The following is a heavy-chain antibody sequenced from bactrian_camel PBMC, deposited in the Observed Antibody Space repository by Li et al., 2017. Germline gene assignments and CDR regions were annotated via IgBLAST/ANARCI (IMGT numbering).Heavy chain of an antibody. CDR3: AARVAFRRGGYCYQTQTDFGA. Sequence: HVQLVESGGGSVQAGESLRLSCTVSGGSVRSYCMGWFRQAPGKEREILARISAARTLTAYADSVKGRFTISNDKSWMTVHLQMDNLKAEDTATYYCAARVAFRRGGYCYQTQTDFGAVGQGTQVTVS. D-gene: IGHD2*01. V-gene: IGHV3-3*01. J-gene: IGHJ6*01. CDR1: GGSVRSYC. CDR2: ISAARTLT.